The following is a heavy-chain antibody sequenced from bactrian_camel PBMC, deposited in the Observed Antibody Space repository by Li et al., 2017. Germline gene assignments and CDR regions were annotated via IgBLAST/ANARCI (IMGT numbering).Heavy chain of an antibody. V-gene: IGHV3S53*01. CDR1: AYTPANVR. CDR3: AAEAGQWWSRLREADFYY. J-gene: IGHJ6*01. CDR2: ITSDGTT. Sequence: VQLVESGGGSVQAGGSLRLSCAFDAYTPANVRMAWFRQAPGKERELVGSITSDGTTTYTDSVKGRVTISKDNAKHTLYLQMDDLKVEDTAMYYCAAEAGQWWSRLREADFYYWGQGTQVTVS. D-gene: IGHD2*01.